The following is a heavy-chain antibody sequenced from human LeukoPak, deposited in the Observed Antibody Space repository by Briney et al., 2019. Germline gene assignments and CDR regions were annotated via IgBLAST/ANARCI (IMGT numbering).Heavy chain of an antibody. CDR1: GYNFTGYY. CDR3: ARVRSGGSCYDY. V-gene: IGHV1-46*01. J-gene: IGHJ4*02. D-gene: IGHD2-15*01. Sequence: ASVKVSCKASGYNFTGYYMHWVRQAPGQGLEWMGIINPSGGSTSYAQKFQGRVTMTRDTSTSTVYMELSSLRSEDTAVYYCARVRSGGSCYDYWGQGTLVTVSS. CDR2: INPSGGST.